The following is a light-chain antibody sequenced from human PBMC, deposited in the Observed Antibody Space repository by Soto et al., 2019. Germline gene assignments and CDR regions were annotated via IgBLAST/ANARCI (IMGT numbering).Light chain of an antibody. Sequence: IQLTKSPSSLSASVGDRVTITCRASQGISSYLAWYQQKPGKAPKLLIYAASTLQSGVPSRFSGSGSGTDFTLTISSLPPEDFATYYCQQLNSYPLTFGGGTKVDIK. CDR3: QQLNSYPLT. V-gene: IGKV1-9*01. CDR2: AAS. CDR1: QGISSY. J-gene: IGKJ4*01.